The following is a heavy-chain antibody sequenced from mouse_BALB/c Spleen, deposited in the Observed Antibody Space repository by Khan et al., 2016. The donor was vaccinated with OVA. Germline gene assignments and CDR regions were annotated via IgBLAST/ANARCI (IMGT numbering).Heavy chain of an antibody. Sequence: VQLQQSGTVLARPGASVKMSCKASGYTFTSYWMHWVKQRPGQGLEWIGDIYPGNTDTNYNQKFKGKAKLTAVTSTSTAYMELSSLTNEDSAVYYFTRRNWDVAWFAYGGQGTLVTVSA. V-gene: IGHV1-5*01. J-gene: IGHJ3*01. CDR2: IYPGNTDT. D-gene: IGHD4-1*01. CDR3: TRRNWDVAWFAY. CDR1: GYTFTSYW.